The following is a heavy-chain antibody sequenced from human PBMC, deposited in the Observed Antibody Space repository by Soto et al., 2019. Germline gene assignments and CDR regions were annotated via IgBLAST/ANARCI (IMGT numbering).Heavy chain of an antibody. D-gene: IGHD1-1*01. J-gene: IGHJ5*02. CDR1: GYSFTSYW. V-gene: IGHV5-51*01. CDR3: ARHPGGYNWNFWLDP. CDR2: IYPGDSDT. Sequence: PGESLKISCKGSGYSFTSYWIGWVRQMPGKGLEWMGIIYPGDSDTRYSPSFQGQVTISADKSISTAYLQWSSLKASDTAMYYCARHPGGYNWNFWLDPWGQGTLVTVSS.